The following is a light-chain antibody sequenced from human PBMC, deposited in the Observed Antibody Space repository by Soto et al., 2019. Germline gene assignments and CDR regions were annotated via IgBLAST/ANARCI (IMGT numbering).Light chain of an antibody. CDR2: AAS. CDR3: QQSYSTPGIT. V-gene: IGKV1-39*01. Sequence: DIQMTQSPSSLSASVGDRVTITCRASQSISSYLNWYQQKPGKAPKLLIYAASSLQSGVPSRFSGSGSGTDFTLTISSLQPDDFATYYCQQSYSTPGITFGPGTKVDIK. CDR1: QSISSY. J-gene: IGKJ3*01.